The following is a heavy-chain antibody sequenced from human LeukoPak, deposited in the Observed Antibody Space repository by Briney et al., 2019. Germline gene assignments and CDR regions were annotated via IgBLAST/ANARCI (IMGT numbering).Heavy chain of an antibody. V-gene: IGHV3-7*01. Sequence: PGGSLRLSCTTSGFTFSSYWMGWVRQAPGKGLEWVANINQDGTEIYYVDSVKGRFTISRDNAETSLYLQMSSLRVEDTAVFYCARIRVNYNYAMDVWGQGTTVTVSS. CDR2: INQDGTEI. J-gene: IGHJ6*02. CDR3: ARIRVNYNYAMDV. CDR1: GFTFSSYW.